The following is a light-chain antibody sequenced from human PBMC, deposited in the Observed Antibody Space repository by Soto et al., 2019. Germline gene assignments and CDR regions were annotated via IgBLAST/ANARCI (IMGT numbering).Light chain of an antibody. CDR2: EVS. CDR1: SSDVGGYNY. CDR3: SSYTSSSTRV. Sequence: QSALTQPASVSGSPGQSITISCTGTSSDVGGYNYVSWYQQHPGKAPKLMIYEVSNRPSGVSNRFSGSKSGNTASLTIFGHQAEDEADYYCSSYTSSSTRVFGGGTKVTVL. V-gene: IGLV2-14*01. J-gene: IGLJ3*02.